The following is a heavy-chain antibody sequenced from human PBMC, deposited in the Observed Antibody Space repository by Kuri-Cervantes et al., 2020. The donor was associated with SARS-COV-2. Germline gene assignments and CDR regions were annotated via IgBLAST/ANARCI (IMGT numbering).Heavy chain of an antibody. CDR3: ARVVRGRRITMMVAGYNWFDP. CDR2: VNPNSGGT. J-gene: IGHJ5*02. Sequence: ASVKVSCKASGYTFTGYYMHWVRQAPGQGLEWMGWVNPNSGGTNYAQKFQGRVTMTRDTSISTAYMELSRLRSDDTAVYYCARVVRGRRITMMVAGYNWFDPWGQGTLVTVSS. V-gene: IGHV1-2*02. CDR1: GYTFTGYY. D-gene: IGHD3-22*01.